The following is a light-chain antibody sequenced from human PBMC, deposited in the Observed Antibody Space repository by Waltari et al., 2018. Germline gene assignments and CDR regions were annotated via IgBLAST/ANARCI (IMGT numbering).Light chain of an antibody. Sequence: EIVLTQSPATLSLSPGERATLSCRASQSVSSYLAWYRQKPGQAPRLLIYDASNRVTGIPARFSGSGSGTDFTLTISSLEPEDFAVYYCQHRSNWPLFTFGPGTKVDFK. CDR1: QSVSSY. CDR3: QHRSNWPLFT. CDR2: DAS. V-gene: IGKV3-11*01. J-gene: IGKJ3*01.